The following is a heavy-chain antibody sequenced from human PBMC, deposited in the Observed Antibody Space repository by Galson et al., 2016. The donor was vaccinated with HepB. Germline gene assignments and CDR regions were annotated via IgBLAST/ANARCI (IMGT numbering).Heavy chain of an antibody. CDR1: GFTFSTYA. Sequence: SLRLSCAASGFTFSTYAMTWVRQAPGKGLEWVSAISGGGTYIYYTDSVKGRFTTSRDNSQDTVFLQMNSLRAEDTALYYCAKDRAEVTIRHYYHGMDVWGQGTTVTVSS. CDR3: AKDRAEVTIRHYYHGMDV. CDR2: ISGGGTYI. V-gene: IGHV3-23*01. D-gene: IGHD4-17*01. J-gene: IGHJ6*02.